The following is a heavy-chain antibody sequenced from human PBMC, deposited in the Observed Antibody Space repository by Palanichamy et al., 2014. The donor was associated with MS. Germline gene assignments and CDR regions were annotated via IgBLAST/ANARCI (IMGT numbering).Heavy chain of an antibody. CDR3: TDPTNDYTSDC. CDR1: GFTFSDLW. Sequence: EVQLVEVWGRAVVKALGGSLRLSCAASGFTFSDLWMSWVRQAPGEGLEWIARIQPKTEGGTTEYAAPVKGRFIISRDDSTNMLFLQMSSLKTEDTAVYYCTDPTNDYTSDCWGQGTLVTGSS. J-gene: IGHJ4*02. V-gene: IGHV3-15*01. CDR2: IQPKTEGGTT. D-gene: IGHD2-8*01.